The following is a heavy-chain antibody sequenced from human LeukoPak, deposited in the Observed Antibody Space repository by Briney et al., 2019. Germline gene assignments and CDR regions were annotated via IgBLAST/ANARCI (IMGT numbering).Heavy chain of an antibody. CDR1: GGTFSSYA. Sequence: ASVKVSCKASGGTFSSYAISWVRQAPGQGLEWMGGIIPIFGTANYAQKFQGRVTITADESTSTAYMELSSLRSEDTAVYYCARGRDCGGDCYSDYWGQGTLVTVSS. D-gene: IGHD2-21*02. CDR2: IIPIFGTA. CDR3: ARGRDCGGDCYSDY. V-gene: IGHV1-69*13. J-gene: IGHJ4*02.